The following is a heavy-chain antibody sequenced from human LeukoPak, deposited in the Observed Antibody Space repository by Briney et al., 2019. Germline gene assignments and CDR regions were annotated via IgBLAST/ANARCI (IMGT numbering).Heavy chain of an antibody. Sequence: GGSLRLSSAASGFTFSSYAMGWVRQAPGKGLEWVSAISGSGGTTYYADSVKGRFTISRDNSKNTVYLQMNSLRAEDTAIYYCAKDYTSGWKDFDSWGQGALVTVSS. D-gene: IGHD6-19*01. CDR2: ISGSGGTT. J-gene: IGHJ4*02. CDR3: AKDYTSGWKDFDS. V-gene: IGHV3-23*01. CDR1: GFTFSSYA.